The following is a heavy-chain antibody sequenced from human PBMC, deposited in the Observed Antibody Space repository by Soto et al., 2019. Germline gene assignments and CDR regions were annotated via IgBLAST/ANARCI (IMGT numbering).Heavy chain of an antibody. D-gene: IGHD6-13*01. CDR2: VWYDGSSK. CDR1: GFTFNNYA. V-gene: IGHV3-33*01. CDR3: ARDLRTGSSCLDY. J-gene: IGHJ4*02. Sequence: GSLRLSCAASGFTFNNYAMHWVRQAPGKGLEWVAVVWYDGSSKYYADSVKGRFTISRDNSRNTLYLQMNSLRAEDTAVYYCARDLRTGSSCLDYWGQGTLVTVCS.